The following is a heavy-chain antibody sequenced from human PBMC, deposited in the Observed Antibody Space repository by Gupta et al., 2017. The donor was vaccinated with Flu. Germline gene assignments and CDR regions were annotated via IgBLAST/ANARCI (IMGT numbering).Heavy chain of an antibody. CDR3: ARGHRTGVQSWLQLLFDY. CDR2: VSHSGST. Sequence: QVQLQQRGAGLLKPSETLSLTCAVYGGSFRGFYWSWIRQSPGRGLEWIADVSHSGSTNYNPSLTSRVSVSVDSSKKQFSLRLDSMTSADTAMYYCARGHRTGVQSWLQLLFDYWGQGTQVTVSS. D-gene: IGHD5-18*01. V-gene: IGHV4-34*01. CDR1: GGSFRGFY. J-gene: IGHJ4*02.